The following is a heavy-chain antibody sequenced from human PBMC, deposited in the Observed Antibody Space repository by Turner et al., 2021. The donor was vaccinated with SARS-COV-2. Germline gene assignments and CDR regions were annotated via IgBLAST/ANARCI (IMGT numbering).Heavy chain of an antibody. J-gene: IGHJ4*02. CDR2: ITSDGTST. V-gene: IGHV3-74*01. CDR3: ARDGDGTVDLDY. CDR1: GATFSNYW. D-gene: IGHD1-7*01. Sequence: EVQLVESGGGLVQPGGSLTFSCAASGATFSNYWMHWVRQAPGEWLVCVSHITSDGTSTSYSDAVKGRFTISRDNAKNTLYLQMNSLGAEDTAVYYCARDGDGTVDLDYWGQGTLVTVSS.